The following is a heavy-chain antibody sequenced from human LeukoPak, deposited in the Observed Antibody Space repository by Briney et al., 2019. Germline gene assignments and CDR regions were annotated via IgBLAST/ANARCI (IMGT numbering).Heavy chain of an antibody. D-gene: IGHD3-3*01. CDR1: GVTFGEYA. V-gene: IGHV3-49*03. J-gene: IGHJ4*02. Sequence: SLRLSCTASGVTFGEYAMSWFRQAPGKGLEWVGFIRNKAYGGTTEYAASVKGRFTISRDDFKSIAYLQMNSLKTEDTAVYYCTRDSWTDYDFWSGYSVDFDNWGQGTLVTVSS. CDR2: IRNKAYGGTT. CDR3: TRDSWTDYDFWSGYSVDFDN.